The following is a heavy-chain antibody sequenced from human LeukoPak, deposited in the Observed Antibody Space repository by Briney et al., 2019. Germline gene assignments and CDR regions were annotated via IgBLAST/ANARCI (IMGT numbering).Heavy chain of an antibody. D-gene: IGHD3-16*02. CDR2: IKEDGSEK. Sequence: QPGGSLRLSCAASGFTFSSYAMSWVRQAPGKGLEWVANIKEDGSEKYYVASVKGRFTISRDNAKKSLFLQMNSLRVEDTAVYYCARDWASRKYDSVWGRFRRYYNGMDVWGQGTTVTVSS. V-gene: IGHV3-7*01. J-gene: IGHJ6*02. CDR3: ARDWASRKYDSVWGRFRRYYNGMDV. CDR1: GFTFSSYA.